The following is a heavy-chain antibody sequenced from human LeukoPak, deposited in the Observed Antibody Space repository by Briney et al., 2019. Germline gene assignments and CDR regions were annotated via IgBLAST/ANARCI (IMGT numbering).Heavy chain of an antibody. CDR2: ISTSSSYI. Sequence: PGGSLRLSCAASEFTFSSYGLNWVRQAPGKGLEWVSSISTSSSYIYYADSVKGRFTISRDNAKNSLYLQMNSLTAEDTAVYYCARDTDTAMIAGVDYWGQGTLVTVSS. D-gene: IGHD5-18*01. V-gene: IGHV3-21*01. J-gene: IGHJ4*02. CDR1: EFTFSSYG. CDR3: ARDTDTAMIAGVDY.